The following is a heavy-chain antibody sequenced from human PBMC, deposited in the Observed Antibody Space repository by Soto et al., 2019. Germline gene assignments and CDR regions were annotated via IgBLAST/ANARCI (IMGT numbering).Heavy chain of an antibody. CDR2: ISASGNTI. V-gene: IGHV3-48*03. CDR3: ARQGRDVRSFGQLRLSFDS. Sequence: EVQLVESGGGLVQPGGSLRLSCAASGFTLDSYEMNWVCQAPGKGLEWVSFISASGNTIYYADSVKGQFTSSRDNAENSLYLQVDSLRGEDTAAYYCARQGRDVRSFGQLRLSFDSWGQGALVTVSS. J-gene: IGHJ4*02. CDR1: GFTLDSYE. D-gene: IGHD4-17*01.